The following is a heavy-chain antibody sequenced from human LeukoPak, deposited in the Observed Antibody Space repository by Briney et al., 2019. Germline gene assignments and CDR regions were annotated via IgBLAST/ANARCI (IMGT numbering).Heavy chain of an antibody. CDR2: INPNSGGT. Sequence: ASVKVSCKASGYTFTGYYMHWVRQAPGQGLEWMGWINPNSGGTNYAQKFQGRVTMTRDTPLRTAYMELSSLRSDDTAVYYCARVLRSGTIVTPLFAYWGQGTLVTVSS. CDR1: GYTFTGYY. V-gene: IGHV1-2*02. D-gene: IGHD3-16*02. CDR3: ARVLRSGTIVTPLFAY. J-gene: IGHJ4*02.